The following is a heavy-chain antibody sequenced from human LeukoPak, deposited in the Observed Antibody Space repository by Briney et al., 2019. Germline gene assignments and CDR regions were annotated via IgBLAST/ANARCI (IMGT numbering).Heavy chain of an antibody. J-gene: IGHJ5*02. CDR3: ARLRGYSPGGASGWLDP. CDR1: GYTFTSYG. V-gene: IGHV1-18*01. CDR2: ISAYNGNT. D-gene: IGHD5-18*01. Sequence: ASVKVSCKASGYTFTSYGISWVRQAPGQGLEWMGWISAYNGNTNYAQKLQGRVTMTTDTSTSTAYMELRSLRSDDTAVYYCARLRGYSPGGASGWLDPWGQGTLVTVSS.